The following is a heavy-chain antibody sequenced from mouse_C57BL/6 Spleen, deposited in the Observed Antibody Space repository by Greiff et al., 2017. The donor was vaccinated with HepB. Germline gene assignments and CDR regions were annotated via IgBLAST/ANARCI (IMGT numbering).Heavy chain of an antibody. V-gene: IGHV1-76*01. Sequence: VQLQQSGAELVRPGASVKLSCKASGYTFTDYYINWVKQRPGQGLEWIARIYPGSGNTYYNEKFKGKATLTAEKSSSTAYMQLSSLTSEDSAVYFCAGGGGSSSAWFAYWGQGTLVTVSA. J-gene: IGHJ3*01. D-gene: IGHD1-1*01. CDR2: IYPGSGNT. CDR1: GYTFTDYY. CDR3: AGGGGSSSAWFAY.